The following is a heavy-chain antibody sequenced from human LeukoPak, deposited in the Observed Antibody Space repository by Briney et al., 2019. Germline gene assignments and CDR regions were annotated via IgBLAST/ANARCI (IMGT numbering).Heavy chain of an antibody. CDR2: INHSGST. Sequence: PSETLSLTCAVYGVSFSGYYWSWIRQPPGKGLEWIGEINHSGSTNYNPSLKSRVTISGDTSKNQFSLKLSSVTAADTAVYYCARKSSGWFDYWGQGTLVTVSS. J-gene: IGHJ4*02. D-gene: IGHD3-22*01. V-gene: IGHV4-34*01. CDR3: ARKSSGWFDY. CDR1: GVSFSGYY.